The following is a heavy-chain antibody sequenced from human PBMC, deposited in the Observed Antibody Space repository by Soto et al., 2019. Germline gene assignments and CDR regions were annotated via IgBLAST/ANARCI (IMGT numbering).Heavy chain of an antibody. CDR1: GGSISSSSYY. V-gene: IGHV4-39*01. J-gene: IGHJ5*02. Sequence: SETLSLTCTVSGGSISSSSYYWGWIRQPPGKGLEWIGSIYYSGSTYYNPSLKSRVTLSVDTSKNQFSLKLSSVTAADTAVYYCARLFWGDSGLNNWFDPWGQGTLVTVSS. D-gene: IGHD2-21*02. CDR3: ARLFWGDSGLNNWFDP. CDR2: IYYSGST.